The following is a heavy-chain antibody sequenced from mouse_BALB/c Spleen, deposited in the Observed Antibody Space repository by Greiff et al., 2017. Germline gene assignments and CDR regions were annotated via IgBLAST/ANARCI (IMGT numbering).Heavy chain of an antibody. V-gene: IGHV5-17*02. CDR2: ISSGSSTN. CDR1: GFTFSSFG. CDR3: ASEGWLIRNAMDY. Sequence: EVQGVESGGGLVQPGGSRKLSCAASGFTFSSFGMHWVRQAPEKGLEWVAYISSGSSTNYYADTVKGRFTISRDKPKNTLFLQMTSLRSEDTAMYYCASEGWLIRNAMDYWGQGTSVTVSS. D-gene: IGHD2-3*01. J-gene: IGHJ4*01.